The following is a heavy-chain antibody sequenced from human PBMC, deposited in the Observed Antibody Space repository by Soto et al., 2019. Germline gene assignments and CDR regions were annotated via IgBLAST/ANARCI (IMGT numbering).Heavy chain of an antibody. D-gene: IGHD2-15*01. CDR3: ARGGGYRYCSGGSCSTPNDAFDI. J-gene: IGHJ3*02. Sequence: SETLSLTCAVYGGSFSGYYWSWIRQPPGKGLEWIGEINHSGSTNYNPSLKSRVTISVDTSKNQFSLKLSSVTAADTAVYYCARGGGYRYCSGGSCSTPNDAFDIWGQGTMVTVSS. CDR1: GGSFSGYY. CDR2: INHSGST. V-gene: IGHV4-34*01.